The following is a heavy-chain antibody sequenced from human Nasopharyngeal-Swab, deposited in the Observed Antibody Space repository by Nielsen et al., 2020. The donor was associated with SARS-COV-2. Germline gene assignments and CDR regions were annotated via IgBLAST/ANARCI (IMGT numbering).Heavy chain of an antibody. J-gene: IGHJ4*02. CDR2: ISSSSSYI. CDR1: GFTFSSYS. Sequence: GESLKISCAASGFTFSSYSMNWVRQAPGKGLEWVSSISSSSSYIYYADSVKGRFTISRDNAKNSLYLQMNSLRAEDTAVYYCAREVGNSWYYFDYWGQGTLVTVSS. CDR3: AREVGNSWYYFDY. D-gene: IGHD6-13*01. V-gene: IGHV3-21*01.